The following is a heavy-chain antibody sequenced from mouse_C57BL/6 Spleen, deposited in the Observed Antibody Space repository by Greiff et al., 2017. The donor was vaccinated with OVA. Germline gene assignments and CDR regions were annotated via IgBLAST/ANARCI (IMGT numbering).Heavy chain of an antibody. J-gene: IGHJ2*01. D-gene: IGHD1-1*01. Sequence: QVHVKQPGAELVRPGSSVKLSCKASGYTFTSYWMDWVKQRPGQGLEWIGNIYPSDSETHYNQKFKDKATLTVDKSSSTAYMQLSSLTSEDSAVYYCARSGGRYFDYWGQGTTLTVSS. CDR3: ARSGGRYFDY. CDR2: IYPSDSET. CDR1: GYTFTSYW. V-gene: IGHV1-61*01.